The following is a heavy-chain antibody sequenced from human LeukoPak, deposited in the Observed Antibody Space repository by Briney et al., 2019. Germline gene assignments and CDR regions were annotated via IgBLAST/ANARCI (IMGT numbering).Heavy chain of an antibody. CDR3: ARGYSSSWPLHYYYCYMDV. J-gene: IGHJ6*03. D-gene: IGHD6-13*01. Sequence: AASVKVSCKASGYTFTGYYMHWVRQAPGQGLEWMGWINPNSGGTNYAQKFQGRVTMTRDTSISTAYMELSRLRSDDTAVYYCARGYSSSWPLHYYYCYMDVWGKGTTVTISS. V-gene: IGHV1-2*02. CDR1: GYTFTGYY. CDR2: INPNSGGT.